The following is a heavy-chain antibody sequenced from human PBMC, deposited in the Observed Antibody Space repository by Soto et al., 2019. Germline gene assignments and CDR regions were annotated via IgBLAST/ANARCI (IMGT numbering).Heavy chain of an antibody. CDR3: ARAGQYYDASGYAD. D-gene: IGHD3-22*01. Sequence: QVKLVQSETDVKKPGASIKVSCKASGYSFATSGMTWVRQAPGQGLEWMGWISVYNGNTNYDQKLQDRVTMTTDTSTNTAYLEVRNLRSDDTAVYYCARAGQYYDASGYADWGQGTLVTVSS. J-gene: IGHJ4*02. V-gene: IGHV1-18*01. CDR1: GYSFATSG. CDR2: ISVYNGNT.